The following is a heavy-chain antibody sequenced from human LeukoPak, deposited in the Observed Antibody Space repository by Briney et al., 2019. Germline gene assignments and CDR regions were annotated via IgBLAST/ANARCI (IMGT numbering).Heavy chain of an antibody. Sequence: GGSLRLSRTASGFSFGDYAMSWFRQAPGKGLEWVGFISSKAYGGTTEYAASVKGRFTISRDDSKSIAYLQMDSLKTEDTAVYYCTRDRITMVRGVIGPYYFDYWGQGTLVTVSS. J-gene: IGHJ4*02. CDR2: ISSKAYGGTT. D-gene: IGHD3-10*01. V-gene: IGHV3-49*03. CDR1: GFSFGDYA. CDR3: TRDRITMVRGVIGPYYFDY.